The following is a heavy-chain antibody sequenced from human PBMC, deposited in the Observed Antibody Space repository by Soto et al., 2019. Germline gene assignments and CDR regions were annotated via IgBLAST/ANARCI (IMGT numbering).Heavy chain of an antibody. D-gene: IGHD1-1*01. J-gene: IGHJ4*02. CDR1: GYTFTTYD. CDR3: ARDKTTGILDY. CDR2: INAGNGNT. V-gene: IGHV1-3*01. Sequence: ASVKVSCKASGYTFTTYDMHWVRQAPGQRLEWMGWINAGNGNTKYSQKFQGRVTITRDTSASTAYMELSSLRSEDTAVYYCARDKTTGILDYWGQGTLVTVSS.